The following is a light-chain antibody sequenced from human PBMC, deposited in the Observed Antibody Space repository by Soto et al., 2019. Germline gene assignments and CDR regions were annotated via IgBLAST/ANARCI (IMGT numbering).Light chain of an antibody. CDR2: DVS. J-gene: IGLJ1*01. CDR3: SSYTSSSLYV. V-gene: IGLV2-14*01. CDR1: SSDVGGYNY. Sequence: QSALTQAASVSGSPGQSITISCTGTSSDVGGYNYVSWYQQHPGKAPKLMIYDVSNRPSGVSNRFSGSKSGNTAYLTISGLQAEDETDYYCSSYTSSSLYVFGTGTKVTVL.